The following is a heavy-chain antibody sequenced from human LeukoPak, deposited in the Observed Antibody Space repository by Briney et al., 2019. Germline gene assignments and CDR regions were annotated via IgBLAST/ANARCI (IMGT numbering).Heavy chain of an antibody. V-gene: IGHV3-30*18. J-gene: IGHJ3*02. CDR3: AKALNYYDRAYDM. Sequence: GRSLRLSCAASGFSFSSYGMHWVCQAPGKGLEWVAVISYDGSNKYYADSVKGRFTISRDNSKNTLHMQMNTLRAEDTAMYYCAKALNYYDRAYDMWGQGTVVTVSS. CDR1: GFSFSSYG. D-gene: IGHD3-22*01. CDR2: ISYDGSNK.